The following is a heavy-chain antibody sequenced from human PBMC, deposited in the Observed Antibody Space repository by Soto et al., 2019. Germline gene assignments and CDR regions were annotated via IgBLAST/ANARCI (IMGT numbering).Heavy chain of an antibody. Sequence: SETLSLTCTVSGGSIRSGDYYWSWIRQHPGKGLEWIGYIYYSGSTYYNPSLKSRVTISVDTSKNQFSLKLSSVTAADTAVYYCARGSSGSHLYFDYWGQGTLVTVSS. J-gene: IGHJ4*02. D-gene: IGHD1-26*01. V-gene: IGHV4-31*03. CDR2: IYYSGST. CDR1: GGSIRSGDYY. CDR3: ARGSSGSHLYFDY.